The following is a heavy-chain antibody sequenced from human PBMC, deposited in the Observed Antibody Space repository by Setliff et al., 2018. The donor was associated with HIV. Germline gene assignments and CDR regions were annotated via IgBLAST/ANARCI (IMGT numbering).Heavy chain of an antibody. V-gene: IGHV3-48*03. CDR1: GFTFSSFE. CDR2: ISVSGTDI. Sequence: PGGSLRLSCAASGFTFSSFEMNWVRQAPGKGLEWLSYISVSGTDIKYADSVKGRFTISRDNAKNSLYLQMNSLRAEDTAVYYCARDYLYYNLYNGSPVYGMDVWGQGTTVTVSS. J-gene: IGHJ6*02. D-gene: IGHD3-3*01. CDR3: ARDYLYYNLYNGSPVYGMDV.